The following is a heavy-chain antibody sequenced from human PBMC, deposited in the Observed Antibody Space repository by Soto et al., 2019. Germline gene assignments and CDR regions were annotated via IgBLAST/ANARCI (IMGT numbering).Heavy chain of an antibody. CDR3: AKGGSSSARYFDY. Sequence: GSLRLSCAASGFTLSGYGMHWVRQAPGKGLEWVAVISYDGRNQYYADSVKGRFTVSRDNSKSTLYLQMDSLGVEDSAVYYCAKGGSSSARYFDYWGQGTLVTVSS. D-gene: IGHD6-6*01. J-gene: IGHJ4*02. CDR2: ISYDGRNQ. V-gene: IGHV3-30*18. CDR1: GFTLSGYG.